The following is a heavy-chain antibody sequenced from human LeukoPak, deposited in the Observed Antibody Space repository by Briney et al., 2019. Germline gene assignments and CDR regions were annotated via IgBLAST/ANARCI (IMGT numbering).Heavy chain of an antibody. CDR3: AKINNYDDY. CDR2: ISPDGNLE. J-gene: IGHJ4*02. Sequence: GGSLRLSCAASGVTFNIFGIHWVRQAPGKGLGWVAAISPDGNLEYYTESVKGRFTVSRDNSNNMIYLEMNSLRGEDSAVYYCAKINNYDDYWGQGTLVTVSS. CDR1: GVTFNIFG. V-gene: IGHV3-30*18. D-gene: IGHD3-22*01.